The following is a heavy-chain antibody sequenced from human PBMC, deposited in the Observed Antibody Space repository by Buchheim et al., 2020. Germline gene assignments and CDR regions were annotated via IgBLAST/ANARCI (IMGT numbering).Heavy chain of an antibody. J-gene: IGHJ6*02. D-gene: IGHD6-19*01. V-gene: IGHV3-48*03. Sequence: EVQLVESGGGLVQPGGSLRLSCAASGFTFSSYEMNWVRQAPGKGLEWVSYISSSGSTIYYADSVKGRFTISRDNAKNSLYLQMNSLRAEDTAVYYCARALAVAGTPHHYYGMDVWGQGTT. CDR3: ARALAVAGTPHHYYGMDV. CDR2: ISSSGSTI. CDR1: GFTFSSYE.